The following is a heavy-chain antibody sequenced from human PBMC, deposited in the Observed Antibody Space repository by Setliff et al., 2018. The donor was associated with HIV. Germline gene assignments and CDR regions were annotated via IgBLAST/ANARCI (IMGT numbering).Heavy chain of an antibody. Sequence: SETLSLTCTVSGVSITSSDYYWGWIRQPPGKGLEWIGNIYYSGSTYYNSSLRSRVTISVDTSKNQCSLKLSSVTAADAALYYCARLLYYYDSSGSYNWFDPWGQGTLVTVSS. CDR1: GVSITSSDYY. J-gene: IGHJ5*02. D-gene: IGHD3-22*01. CDR2: IYYSGST. V-gene: IGHV4-39*01. CDR3: ARLLYYYDSSGSYNWFDP.